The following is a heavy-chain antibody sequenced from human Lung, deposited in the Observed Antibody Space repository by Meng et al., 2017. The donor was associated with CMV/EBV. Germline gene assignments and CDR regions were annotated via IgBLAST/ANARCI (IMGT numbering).Heavy chain of an antibody. Sequence: VQLQESGPGLVKPSGTLSLTCAVSGGSISSSNWWSWVRQPPGKGLEWIGEIYHSGSTNYNLSLKSRVTISVDKSKNQFSLKLSSVTAADTAVYYCASFPPPGKQWLVTDYWGQGTLVTVSS. CDR2: IYHSGST. D-gene: IGHD6-19*01. V-gene: IGHV4-4*02. CDR1: GGSISSSNW. CDR3: ASFPPPGKQWLVTDY. J-gene: IGHJ4*02.